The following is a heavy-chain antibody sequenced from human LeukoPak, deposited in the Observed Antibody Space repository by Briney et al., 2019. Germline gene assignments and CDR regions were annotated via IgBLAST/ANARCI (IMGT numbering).Heavy chain of an antibody. D-gene: IGHD2-2*01. J-gene: IGHJ6*03. V-gene: IGHV3-30*03. Sequence: PGGSLRLSCAASGFTFSSYGMHRVRQAPGKGLEWVAVISYDGSNKYYADSVKGRFTVSRDNAKNSLYLQMNSLRAEGTAVYYCARDTMTPYFMGVWGKGTTVTISS. CDR1: GFTFSSYG. CDR2: ISYDGSNK. CDR3: ARDTMTPYFMGV.